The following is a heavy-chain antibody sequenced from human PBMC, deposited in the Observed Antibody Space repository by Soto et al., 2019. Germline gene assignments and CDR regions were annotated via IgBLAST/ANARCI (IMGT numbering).Heavy chain of an antibody. V-gene: IGHV4-31*03. CDR1: GGSIKNYGYY. J-gene: IGHJ4*02. Sequence: SETLSLTCSVPGGSIKNYGYYWAWVRQHPGKGLEWIGHIYYTGSTDYNPSLESRVTISIDMSGNQFSLELRSVTAADTAVYYCARVYDFWSGYGPFDYWGQGTLVTVSS. CDR3: ARVYDFWSGYGPFDY. D-gene: IGHD3-3*01. CDR2: IYYTGST.